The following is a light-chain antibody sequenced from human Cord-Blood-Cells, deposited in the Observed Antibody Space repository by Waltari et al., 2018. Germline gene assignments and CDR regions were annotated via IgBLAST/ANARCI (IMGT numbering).Light chain of an antibody. Sequence: DIVMTQSPLSLPVTPGEPASISCRSSHSLLHSNGYNYLDWYLQKPGQSPQLRIYLGSNRGSGVPDRFSGSGSGTDFTLKISRVEAEDVGVYYCMQALQTPITFGQGTRLEIK. V-gene: IGKV2-28*01. CDR1: HSLLHSNGYNY. CDR3: MQALQTPIT. CDR2: LGS. J-gene: IGKJ5*01.